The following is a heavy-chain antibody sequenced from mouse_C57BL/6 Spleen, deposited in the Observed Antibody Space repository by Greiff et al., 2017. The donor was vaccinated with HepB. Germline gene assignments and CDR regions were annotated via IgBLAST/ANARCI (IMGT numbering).Heavy chain of an antibody. J-gene: IGHJ3*01. CDR2: INPNNGGT. V-gene: IGHV1-22*01. Sequence: EVQLQQSGPELVKPGASVKMSCKASGYTFTDYNMHWVKQSHGKSLEWIGYINPNNGGTSYNQKFKGKATLTVNKSSSTAYMELRSLTSEDSAVYYCARWGQYYGSSSWFAYWGQGTLVTVSA. CDR1: GYTFTDYN. CDR3: ARWGQYYGSSSWFAY. D-gene: IGHD1-1*01.